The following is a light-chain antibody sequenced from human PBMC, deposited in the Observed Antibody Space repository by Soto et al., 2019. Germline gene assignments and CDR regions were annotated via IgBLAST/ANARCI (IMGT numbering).Light chain of an antibody. CDR2: NTD. V-gene: IGLV1-47*02. Sequence: QSVVTQPPSASGTPGQRVTISCSGSSSNIGSEYVYWYQQVPGTAPKLLIYNTDQRPSGVPDRFSGSKSGTSASLAISELRSEDEADYYCAAWDDSLNAYVFGTGTKVTVL. J-gene: IGLJ1*01. CDR3: AAWDDSLNAYV. CDR1: SSNIGSEY.